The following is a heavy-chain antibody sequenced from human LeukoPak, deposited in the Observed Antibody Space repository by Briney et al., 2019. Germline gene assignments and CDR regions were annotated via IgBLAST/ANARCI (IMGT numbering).Heavy chain of an antibody. CDR3: ARAVGATTWAYYYYYMDV. CDR1: GYTFTDYY. CDR2: MNPNSGNT. V-gene: IGHV1-8*02. J-gene: IGHJ6*03. D-gene: IGHD1-26*01. Sequence: ASVKVSCKASGYTFTDYYIHWVRRVPGQGLEWMGWMNPNSGNTGYAQKFQGRVTMTRNTSISTAYMELSSLRSEDTAVYYCARAVGATTWAYYYYYMDVWGKGTTVTVSS.